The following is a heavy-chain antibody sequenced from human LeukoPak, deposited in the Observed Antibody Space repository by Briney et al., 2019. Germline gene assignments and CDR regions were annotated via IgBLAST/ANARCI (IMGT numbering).Heavy chain of an antibody. CDR3: ATQILLCHYY. CDR2: IYRSGST. V-gene: IGHV4-38-2*02. D-gene: IGHD3-10*01. J-gene: IGHJ4*02. CDR1: GYSLSSGYY. Sequence: SETLSLTCTVSGYSLSSGYYWGWIRQSPGKGLEWIATIYRSGSTYYNPSLKSRVTMSVDTYNNQFSLKLTSVTAADTAMYYCATQILLCHYYWGQGTLVTVSS.